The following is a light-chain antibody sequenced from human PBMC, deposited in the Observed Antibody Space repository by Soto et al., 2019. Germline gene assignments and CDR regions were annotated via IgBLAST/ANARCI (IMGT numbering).Light chain of an antibody. CDR1: SSDVGSYNL. Sequence: QSALTQPAPVAGSPGQSITISCTGNSSDVGSYNLVSWYQQHPGKAPKLMIYEGSKRPSGVSNRFSGSKSGNTASLTISGLQAEDEADYYCCSYAGSSTLEVFGGGTKLTVL. J-gene: IGLJ2*01. CDR2: EGS. CDR3: CSYAGSSTLEV. V-gene: IGLV2-23*01.